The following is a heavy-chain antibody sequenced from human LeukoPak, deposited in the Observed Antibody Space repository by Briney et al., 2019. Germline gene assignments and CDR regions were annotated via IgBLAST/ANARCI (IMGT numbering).Heavy chain of an antibody. CDR2: ISSSSSYI. V-gene: IGHV3-21*01. Sequence: GGSLRLSCAASGFTFSSYSMNWVRQAPGKGLEWVSSISSSSSYIYYADSVKGRFTISRDNAKNSLYLQMNSLRAEDTAVYYCARDRGEYSSSGGYYYYMDVWAKGPRSPSP. CDR3: ARDRGEYSSSGGYYYYMDV. D-gene: IGHD6-6*01. J-gene: IGHJ6*03. CDR1: GFTFSSYS.